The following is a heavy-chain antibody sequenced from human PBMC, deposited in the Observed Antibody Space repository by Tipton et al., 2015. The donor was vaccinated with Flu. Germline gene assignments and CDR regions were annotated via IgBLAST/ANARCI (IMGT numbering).Heavy chain of an antibody. D-gene: IGHD3-10*01. CDR2: VHSNGGT. CDR1: GDSISSGNDF. V-gene: IGHV4-61*02. CDR3: ARGSDYYYGAGILARGFDP. J-gene: IGHJ5*02. Sequence: TLSLTCTVSGDSISSGNDFWSWIRQPAGKGLEWIGRVHSNGGTNYKPSLKSRVTIPADTSKNQFSLKLTSVTAADTAVYYCARGSDYYYGAGILARGFDPWGQGTQVTVSS.